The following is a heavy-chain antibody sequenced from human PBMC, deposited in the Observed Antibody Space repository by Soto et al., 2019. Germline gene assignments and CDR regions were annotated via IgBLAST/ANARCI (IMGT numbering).Heavy chain of an antibody. CDR3: ASGGWFGDRWGYFGFDY. Sequence: VKVSCKASGYTFTSYGISWVRQAPGQGLEWMGWISAYNGNTNYAQKLQGRVTMTTDTSTSTAYMELRSLRSDDTAVYYCASGGWFGDRWGYFGFDYWGQGTLVTVSS. D-gene: IGHD3-10*01. V-gene: IGHV1-18*01. J-gene: IGHJ4*02. CDR2: ISAYNGNT. CDR1: GYTFTSYG.